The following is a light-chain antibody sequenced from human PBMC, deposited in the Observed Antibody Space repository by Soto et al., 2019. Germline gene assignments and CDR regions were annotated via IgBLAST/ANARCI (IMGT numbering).Light chain of an antibody. V-gene: IGLV3-21*02. CDR3: QVWGSSSDPVV. J-gene: IGLJ2*01. CDR1: NIGSKS. CDR2: DDS. Sequence: SYELTQPPSVSVAPGQTARITCGGNNIGSKSVHWYQQKPGQAPVLVVNDDSDRPSGIPERFPGSNSGNTATLTITRDEAGDEADYYCQVWGSSSDPVVFGGGTKLTVL.